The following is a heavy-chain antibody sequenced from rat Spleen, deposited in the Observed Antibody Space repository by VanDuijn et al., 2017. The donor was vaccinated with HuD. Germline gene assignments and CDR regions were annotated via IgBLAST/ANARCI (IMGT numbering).Heavy chain of an antibody. CDR1: GFTFSNYG. Sequence: EVQLVESGGGLVQPGRSLRLSCAASGFTFSNYGMAWVRQTPTKGLEWVATIMYDSSGTYYRDSVKGRLTVSRDNEKSTLYLQMDSLRSEDTATYYCARHWGYWGQGVMVTVSS. D-gene: IGHD4-6*01. V-gene: IGHV5-29*01. CDR3: ARHWGY. CDR2: IMYDSSGT. J-gene: IGHJ2*01.